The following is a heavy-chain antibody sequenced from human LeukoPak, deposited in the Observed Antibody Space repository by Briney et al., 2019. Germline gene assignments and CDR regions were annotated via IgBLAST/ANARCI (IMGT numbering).Heavy chain of an antibody. Sequence: SETLSLTCTVSGGSISSYYWSWIRQPPGKGLEWIGYIYYSGSTNYNPSLKGRVTISVDTSKNQFSLKLSSVTAADTAVYYCARGHGYYDSSGYYYPYYFDYWGQGTLVTVSS. J-gene: IGHJ4*02. CDR3: ARGHGYYDSSGYYYPYYFDY. CDR2: IYYSGST. V-gene: IGHV4-59*01. D-gene: IGHD3-22*01. CDR1: GGSISSYY.